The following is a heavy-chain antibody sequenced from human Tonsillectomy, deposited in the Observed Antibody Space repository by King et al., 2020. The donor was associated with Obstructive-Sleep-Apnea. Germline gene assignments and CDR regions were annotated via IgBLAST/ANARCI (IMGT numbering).Heavy chain of an antibody. CDR1: GFTFSSYS. CDR2: ISSSSSYI. J-gene: IGHJ4*02. V-gene: IGHV3-21*01. Sequence: QLVQSGGGLVKPGGSLRLSCAASGFTFSSYSMNWVRQAPGKGLEWVSSISSSSSYIYYADSVKGRFTISRDNAKNSLYLQMNSLRAEDTAVYYCAREADYGDYFDYWGQGTLVTVSS. D-gene: IGHD4-17*01. CDR3: AREADYGDYFDY.